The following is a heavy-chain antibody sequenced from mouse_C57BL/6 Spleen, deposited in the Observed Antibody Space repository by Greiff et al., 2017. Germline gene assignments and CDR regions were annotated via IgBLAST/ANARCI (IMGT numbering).Heavy chain of an antibody. J-gene: IGHJ1*03. D-gene: IGHD2-4*01. V-gene: IGHV1-50*01. CDR3: ARGITTPYWYFDV. CDR1: GYTFTSYW. Sequence: VQLQQPGAELVKPGASVKLSCKASGYTFTSYWMQWVKQRPGQGLEWIGEIDPSSSYTNYNQKFKGKATVTVDTSSSTAYLQLSSLTSEDAAVYYCARGITTPYWYFDVWGTGTTVTVSS. CDR2: IDPSSSYT.